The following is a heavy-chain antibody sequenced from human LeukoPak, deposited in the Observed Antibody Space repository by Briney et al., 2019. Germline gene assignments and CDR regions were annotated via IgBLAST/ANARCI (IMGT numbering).Heavy chain of an antibody. CDR1: GYTFISSG. V-gene: IGHV1-18*01. Sequence: ASVTVSFKASGYTFISSGISWVRQAPGQGVEWMGWISAYSGNTNYAQKFQGRVTMTTDTSTSTAHMELRSLTSDDTAVYYCARGPIHYYDSSGYSRPDYWGQGTLVTVSS. CDR2: ISAYSGNT. CDR3: ARGPIHYYDSSGYSRPDY. D-gene: IGHD3-22*01. J-gene: IGHJ4*02.